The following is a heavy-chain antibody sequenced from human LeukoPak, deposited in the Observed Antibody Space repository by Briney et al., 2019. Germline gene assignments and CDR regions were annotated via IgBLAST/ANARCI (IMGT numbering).Heavy chain of an antibody. CDR3: ARRSTTRYYYYYMDV. D-gene: IGHD1-1*01. J-gene: IGHJ6*03. V-gene: IGHV5-51*01. Sequence: GESLKISCKASGYSFDYYWIAWVRQMPGKGLEWMGIIYPDDSDSTYSPSFQGQVTISVDKSINTAYLQWSSLKASNTAIYYCARRSTTRYYYYYMDVWGKGTTVTVSS. CDR1: GYSFDYYW. CDR2: IYPDDSDS.